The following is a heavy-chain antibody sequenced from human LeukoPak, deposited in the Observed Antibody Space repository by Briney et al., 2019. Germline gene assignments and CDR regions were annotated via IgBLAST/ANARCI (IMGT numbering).Heavy chain of an antibody. V-gene: IGHV1-18*01. D-gene: IGHD3-10*01. Sequence: ASVKVSCKASGYTFTSHGIIWVRQAPGQGLEWMGWVSAYNGNTKYAQKVQGRVTMTTDTSTSTAYMELRSLRSDDTAVYYCARGNFYDNKGYSPELRYWGQGTLVTVSS. CDR3: ARGNFYDNKGYSPELRY. J-gene: IGHJ4*02. CDR1: GYTFTSHG. CDR2: VSAYNGNT.